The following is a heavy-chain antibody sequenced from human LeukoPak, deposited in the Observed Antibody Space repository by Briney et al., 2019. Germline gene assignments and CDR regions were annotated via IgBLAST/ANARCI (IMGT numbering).Heavy chain of an antibody. Sequence: GGSLRLSCAASGFTFSSYGMHWVRQAPGKGLEWVAFIRYDGSNKYYADSVKGRFTISRDNSKNTLYLQMNSLRAEDTAVYYCARDTLYYYDSSGYPPDYWGQGTLVTVSS. D-gene: IGHD3-22*01. CDR2: IRYDGSNK. J-gene: IGHJ4*02. CDR3: ARDTLYYYDSSGYPPDY. CDR1: GFTFSSYG. V-gene: IGHV3-30*02.